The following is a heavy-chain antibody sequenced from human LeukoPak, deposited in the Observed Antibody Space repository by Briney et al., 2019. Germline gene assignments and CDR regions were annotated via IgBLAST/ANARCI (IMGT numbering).Heavy chain of an antibody. CDR3: ARGLTYYYDSSGANWFDP. V-gene: IGHV4-34*01. D-gene: IGHD3-22*01. CDR2: INHSGST. CDR1: GGSFSGYY. J-gene: IGHJ5*02. Sequence: SETLSLTCAVYGGSFSGYYWSWIRQPPGKGLEWIGEINHSGSTNYNPSLKSRVTISVDTSKNQFPLKLSSVTAADTAVYYCARGLTYYYDSSGANWFDPWGQGTLVTVSS.